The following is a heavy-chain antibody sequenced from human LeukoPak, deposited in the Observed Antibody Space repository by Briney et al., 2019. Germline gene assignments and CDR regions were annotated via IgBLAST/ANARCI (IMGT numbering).Heavy chain of an antibody. CDR3: ARDRLGATPDAFDI. CDR2: ISAYNGNT. CDR1: GYTFTSYG. D-gene: IGHD1-26*01. V-gene: IGHV1-18*01. Sequence: RASVKVSCKASGYTFTSYGISWVRQAPGQGLEWMGWISAYNGNTNYAQKFQGRVTMTRDMSTSTVYMELSSLRSEDTAVYYCARDRLGATPDAFDIWGQGTMVTVSS. J-gene: IGHJ3*02.